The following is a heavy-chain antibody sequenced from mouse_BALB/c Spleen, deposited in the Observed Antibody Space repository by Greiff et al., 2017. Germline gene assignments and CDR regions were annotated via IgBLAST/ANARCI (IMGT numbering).Heavy chain of an antibody. CDR2: ILPGSGST. V-gene: IGHV1-9*01. CDR1: GYTFSSYW. Sequence: QVQLQQSGAELMKPGASVKISCKATGYTFSSYWIEWVKQRPGHGLEWIGEILPGSGSTNYNEKFKGKATFTADTSSNTAYMQLSSLTSEDSAVYYCARGGNSGRRFAYWGQGTLLTVSA. CDR3: ARGGNSGRRFAY. D-gene: IGHD2-1*01. J-gene: IGHJ3*01.